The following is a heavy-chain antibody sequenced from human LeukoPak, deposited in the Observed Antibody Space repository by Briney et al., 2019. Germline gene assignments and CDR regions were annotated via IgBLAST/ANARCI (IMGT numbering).Heavy chain of an antibody. V-gene: IGHV4-59*01. D-gene: IGHD3-3*01. CDR1: GGSISSYY. J-gene: IGHJ4*02. Sequence: PSETLSLTCTVSGGSISSYYWSWIRQPPGKGLEWIGYIYYSGSTNYNPSLKSRVTISVDTSKNQSSLKLSSVTAADTAVYYCARGYDFWSGYYGFDYWGQGTLVTVSS. CDR2: IYYSGST. CDR3: ARGYDFWSGYYGFDY.